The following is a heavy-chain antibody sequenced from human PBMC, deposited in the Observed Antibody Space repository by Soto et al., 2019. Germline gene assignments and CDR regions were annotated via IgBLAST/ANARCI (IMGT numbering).Heavy chain of an antibody. CDR1: GGSISSSSYY. J-gene: IGHJ6*03. V-gene: IGHV4-39*01. CDR2: IYYGGST. CDR3: AGLYYYHYFVDV. Sequence: SETLSLTCTVSGGSISSSSYYWGWIRQPPGKGLEWIGSIYYGGSTYYNPSLKSRVTISVDTSENQFSLHLSSVTAADTAVYYCAGLYYYHYFVDVWGKGTTVTVSS.